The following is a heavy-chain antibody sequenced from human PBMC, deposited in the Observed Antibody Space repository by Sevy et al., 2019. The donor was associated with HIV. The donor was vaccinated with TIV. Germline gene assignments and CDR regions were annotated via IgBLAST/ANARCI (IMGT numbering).Heavy chain of an antibody. CDR3: TRHIMGSGWYKGWFDP. CDR2: IRSKANSYAT. J-gene: IGHJ5*02. D-gene: IGHD6-19*01. V-gene: IGHV3-73*01. Sequence: GGSLRLSCAASGFTFSGSAMHWVRQASGKGLEWVGRIRSKANSYATAYAASVQGRFTISRDDSKNTAYLQMNSLKTEDTAVYYCTRHIMGSGWYKGWFDPWGQGTLVTVSS. CDR1: GFTFSGSA.